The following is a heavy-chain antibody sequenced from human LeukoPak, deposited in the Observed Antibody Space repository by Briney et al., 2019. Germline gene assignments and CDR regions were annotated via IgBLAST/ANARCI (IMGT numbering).Heavy chain of an antibody. J-gene: IGHJ4*02. CDR1: GGSISSGSYY. D-gene: IGHD3-9*01. V-gene: IGHV4-61*02. CDR3: ARRAGLRYFDWLGHYFDC. Sequence: PSQTLSLTCTVSGGSISSGSYYWSWIRQPAGKGLEWIGRIYTSGSTNYNPSLKSRVTISVDTSKNQFSLKLSSVTAADTAVYYCARRAGLRYFDWLGHYFDCWGQGTLVTVSS. CDR2: IYTSGST.